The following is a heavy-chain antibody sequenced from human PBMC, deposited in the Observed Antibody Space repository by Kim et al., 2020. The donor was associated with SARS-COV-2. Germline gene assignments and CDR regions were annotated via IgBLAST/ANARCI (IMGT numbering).Heavy chain of an antibody. J-gene: IGHJ3*02. V-gene: IGHV5-51*01. Sequence: GESLKISCKGSGYSFTSYWIGWVRQMPGKGLEWMGIIYPGDSDTRYSPSFQGQVTISADKSISTAYLQWSSLKASDTAMYYCSRPPTYYYDSSGYFLPDAFDIWGQGTMVTVSS. CDR1: GYSFTSYW. D-gene: IGHD3-22*01. CDR2: IYPGDSDT. CDR3: SRPPTYYYDSSGYFLPDAFDI.